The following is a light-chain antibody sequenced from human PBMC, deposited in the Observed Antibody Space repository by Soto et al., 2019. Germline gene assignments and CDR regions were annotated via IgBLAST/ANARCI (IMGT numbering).Light chain of an antibody. Sequence: IVLTQSPATLSLSPGERATLSCRASQSVGSSLAWYQQKPGQAPRLLIYDASNRATGIPARFSGSGSGTDFTLTISSLESEDFAVYYCLQRGDWPPLTFGQGTKVDI. CDR2: DAS. CDR1: QSVGSS. CDR3: LQRGDWPPLT. V-gene: IGKV3-11*01. J-gene: IGKJ1*01.